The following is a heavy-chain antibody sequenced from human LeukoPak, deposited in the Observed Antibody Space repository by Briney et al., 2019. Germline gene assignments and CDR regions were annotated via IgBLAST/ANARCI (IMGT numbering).Heavy chain of an antibody. CDR1: GGSINNYY. J-gene: IGHJ5*02. CDR3: ARDRGHYDFWSGYYVPNWFDP. V-gene: IGHV4-59*01. D-gene: IGHD3-3*01. CDR2: IYYSGST. Sequence: PSETLSLTCTVSGGSINNYYWNWIRQPPGKGLEWIGYIYYSGSTNYNPSLKSRVTISLDTSKNQFSLRLSSVTAADTAVYYCARDRGHYDFWSGYYVPNWFDPWGQGTLVTVSS.